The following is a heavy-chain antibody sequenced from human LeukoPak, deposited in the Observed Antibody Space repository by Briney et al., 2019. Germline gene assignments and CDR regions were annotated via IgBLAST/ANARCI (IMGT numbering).Heavy chain of an antibody. J-gene: IGHJ3*02. D-gene: IGHD1-26*01. V-gene: IGHV1-3*01. Sequence: ASVKVSCKASGYTFTRYALHWVRQAPRQRLEWMGWVNAGNGKTKYSQKFQGRVTITRDTSASTAYMELNSLRSEDTAVYYCARKWERTAFDIWGQGTMVTVSS. CDR1: GYTFTRYA. CDR3: ARKWERTAFDI. CDR2: VNAGNGKT.